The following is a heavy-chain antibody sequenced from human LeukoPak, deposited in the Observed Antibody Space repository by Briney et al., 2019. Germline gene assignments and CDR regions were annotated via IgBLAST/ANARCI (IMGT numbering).Heavy chain of an antibody. J-gene: IGHJ3*02. D-gene: IGHD3-22*01. CDR2: IYYSGST. CDR3: ARSITMIVVVTERGGYAFDM. Sequence: SETWSLTCTVSGGSISSSSYYWGWIRQPPGKGLEWIGSIYYSGSTYYNPSLKSRVTISVDTSKNQFSLKLSSVTAADTAVYYCARSITMIVVVTERGGYAFDMGRIGPSVTVSS. V-gene: IGHV4-39*01. CDR1: GGSISSSSYY.